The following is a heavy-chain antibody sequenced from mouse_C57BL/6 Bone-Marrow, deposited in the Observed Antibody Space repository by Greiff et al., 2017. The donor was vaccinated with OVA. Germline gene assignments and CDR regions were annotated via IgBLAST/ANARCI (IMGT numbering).Heavy chain of an antibody. V-gene: IGHV1-87*01. CDR1: YTFSRRLH. CDR3: SEDSAVYYCAWKGYDDYFDY. D-gene: IGHD2-2*01. Sequence: QVQLKQSGPELARPWASVQISCQAFYTFSRRLHFAIRDTNYWMQWVKQRPGQGLEWIGAIYPGNGDTSYNQKFKGKATLTADKSSSTAYMQLSSLTSEDSAVYYCAWKGYDDYFDYWGQGTTLTVSS. J-gene: IGHJ2*01. CDR2: GQGLEWIG.